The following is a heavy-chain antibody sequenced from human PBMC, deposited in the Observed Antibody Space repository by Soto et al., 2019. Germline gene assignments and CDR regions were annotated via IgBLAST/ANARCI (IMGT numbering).Heavy chain of an antibody. CDR3: AKDRSDYGPGTYVDY. CDR1: GFTFSSYG. CDR2: ISYDGSNK. Sequence: QVQLVESGGGVVQPGRSLRLSCAASGFTFSSYGMHWVRQAPGKGLEWVAVISYDGSNKYYADSVKGRFTISRDNSKNPLHLHMNSLRAEDTAVYYCAKDRSDYGPGTYVDYWGQGTLVTVSS. V-gene: IGHV3-30*18. J-gene: IGHJ4*02. D-gene: IGHD3-10*01.